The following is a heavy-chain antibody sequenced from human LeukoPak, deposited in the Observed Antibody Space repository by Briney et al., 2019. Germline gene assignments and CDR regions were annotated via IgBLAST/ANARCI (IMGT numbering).Heavy chain of an antibody. CDR3: AKTRLVVTATDS. D-gene: IGHD2-21*02. J-gene: IGHJ4*02. CDR1: GFTFSSYA. Sequence: TGGSLRLSCAASGFTFSSYAISWVRQAPGKGLEWVSVISASGTGTYYADSVKGRFTISRDNSKNTLYLQMNSLRAEDTAVYYCAKTRLVVTATDSWGQGTLVTVSS. V-gene: IGHV3-23*01. CDR2: ISASGTGT.